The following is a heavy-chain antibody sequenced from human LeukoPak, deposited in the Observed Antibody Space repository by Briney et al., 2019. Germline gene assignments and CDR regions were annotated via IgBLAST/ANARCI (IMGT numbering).Heavy chain of an antibody. CDR1: GFSLIRDW. V-gene: IGHV3-7*05. Sequence: QTGPSLRLSCAPSGFSLIRDWMNWAPHAPGKGLEWVANINQDGSKKYYVDSVKGRFTISRDNAKNSLYLQMNSLRAEDTAVYYCARDPDILTGVAYDFWGQGTMVTVSS. CDR2: INQDGSKK. D-gene: IGHD3-9*01. J-gene: IGHJ3*01. CDR3: ARDPDILTGVAYDF.